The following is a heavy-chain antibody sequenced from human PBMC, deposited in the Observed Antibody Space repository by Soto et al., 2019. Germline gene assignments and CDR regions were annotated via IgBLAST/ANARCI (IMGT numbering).Heavy chain of an antibody. CDR1: GGSFSGYY. Sequence: SETLSLTCAVYGGSFSGYYWSWIRQPPGKGLEWIGEINHSGSTNYNPSLKSRVTISVDTSKNQFSLKLSSVTAADTAVYYCARGPHRITMVRGVINWFDPWGQG. D-gene: IGHD3-10*01. V-gene: IGHV4-34*01. CDR3: ARGPHRITMVRGVINWFDP. J-gene: IGHJ5*02. CDR2: INHSGST.